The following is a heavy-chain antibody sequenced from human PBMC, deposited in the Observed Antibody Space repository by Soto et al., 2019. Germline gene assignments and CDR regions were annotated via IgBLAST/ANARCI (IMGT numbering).Heavy chain of an antibody. Sequence: GGSLRLSCAASGFTFSSYVMSWVRQAPGKGLEWVSAISGSGGSTYYADSVKGRFTISRDNSKNTLYLQMNSLRAEDTAVYYCAKDRRRGDYYYYGMDVWGQGTTVTVSS. D-gene: IGHD3-10*01. CDR3: AKDRRRGDYYYYGMDV. J-gene: IGHJ6*02. CDR2: ISGSGGST. V-gene: IGHV3-23*01. CDR1: GFTFSSYV.